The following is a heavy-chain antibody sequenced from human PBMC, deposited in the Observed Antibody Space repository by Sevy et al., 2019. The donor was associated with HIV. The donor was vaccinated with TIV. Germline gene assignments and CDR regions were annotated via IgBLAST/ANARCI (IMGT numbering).Heavy chain of an antibody. J-gene: IGHJ4*02. V-gene: IGHV3-74*01. Sequence: GGSLRLSCAASGFTFSSYWMHCVRQAPGKGLVWVSRINSDGSSTRYANSVKGRFTISRDNAKNTLYLQMNSLRAEDTSVYYCASGIFGMVSGLTPVAHWGQGTMVPVSS. CDR2: INSDGSST. CDR3: ASGIFGMVSGLTPVAH. CDR1: GFTFSSYW. D-gene: IGHD3-3*02.